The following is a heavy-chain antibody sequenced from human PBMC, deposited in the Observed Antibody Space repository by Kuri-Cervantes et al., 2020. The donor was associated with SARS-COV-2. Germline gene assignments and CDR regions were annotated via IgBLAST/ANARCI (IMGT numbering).Heavy chain of an antibody. CDR2: IRSKAYGGTT. CDR3: TRYDFWSGYYMDV. Sequence: GGSLRLSCTASGFTFGAYAMSWVRQASGKGLEWVGFIRSKAYGGTTEYAASVKGRFTISRDDSKSIAYLQMNSLKTEDTAVYYCTRYDFWSGYYMDVWGKGTTVTVSS. J-gene: IGHJ6*03. V-gene: IGHV3-49*04. D-gene: IGHD3-3*01. CDR1: GFTFGAYA.